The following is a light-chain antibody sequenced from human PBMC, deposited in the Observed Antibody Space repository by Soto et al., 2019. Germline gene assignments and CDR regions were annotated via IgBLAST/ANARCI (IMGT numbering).Light chain of an antibody. V-gene: IGKV1-5*01. CDR2: AAS. CDR3: QQYHTYSRT. J-gene: IGKJ1*01. Sequence: GDRVTITCRTSQSISSYLNWYQQKPGKAPKLLIYAASSLQSGVPSRFSGSGSGTEFTLTISSLQPDDFATYYCQQYHTYSRTFGQGTKVDI. CDR1: QSISSY.